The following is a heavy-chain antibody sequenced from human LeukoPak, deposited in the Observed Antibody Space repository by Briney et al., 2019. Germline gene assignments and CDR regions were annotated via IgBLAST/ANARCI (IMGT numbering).Heavy chain of an antibody. CDR1: GGTFSSYA. V-gene: IGHV1-69*05. CDR2: IIPIFGTA. J-gene: IGHJ4*02. CDR3: ARGPRSYSTSWYRDS. D-gene: IGHD2-2*02. Sequence: SVKVSCKASGGTFSSYAISWVRQAPGQGLEWMGRIIPIFGTANYAQKFQGRVTMTTDTSTSTAYMELRSLRSDDRAVFYCARGPRSYSTSWYRDSWGQGTLVTVSS.